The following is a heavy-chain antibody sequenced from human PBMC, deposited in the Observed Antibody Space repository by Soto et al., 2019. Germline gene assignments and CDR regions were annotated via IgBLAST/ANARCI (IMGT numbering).Heavy chain of an antibody. V-gene: IGHV3-23*01. CDR2: ISRSGRGSA. D-gene: IGHD3-22*01. Sequence: GGSLRLSCAASGFTFNSYVMTWVRQAPGEGLEWVSSISRSGRGSAYYADSVKGRFTISRDNSENTLFLQMNNLRDEDTALYYCARGRYLDSSDYWVANLPFDHWGLGTLVTVAS. J-gene: IGHJ4*02. CDR3: ARGRYLDSSDYWVANLPFDH. CDR1: GFTFNSYV.